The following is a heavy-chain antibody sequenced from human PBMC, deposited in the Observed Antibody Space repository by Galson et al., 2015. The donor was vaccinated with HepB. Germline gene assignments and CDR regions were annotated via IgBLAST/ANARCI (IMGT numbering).Heavy chain of an antibody. CDR2: IYSGGST. Sequence: SLRLSCAASGFTVSSNYMSWVRQAPGKGLEWVSVIYSGGSTYYADSVKGRLTISRHNSKNTLYLQMNSLRAEDTAVYYCARGLSTAMVLYFDYWGQGTLVTVSS. D-gene: IGHD5-18*01. V-gene: IGHV3-53*04. CDR1: GFTVSSNY. J-gene: IGHJ4*02. CDR3: ARGLSTAMVLYFDY.